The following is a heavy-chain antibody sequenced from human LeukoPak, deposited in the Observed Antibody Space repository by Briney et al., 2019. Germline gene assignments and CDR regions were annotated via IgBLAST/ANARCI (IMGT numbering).Heavy chain of an antibody. J-gene: IGHJ3*02. CDR3: AGGYCSSTSCYAYSGAFDI. D-gene: IGHD2-2*01. V-gene: IGHV4-34*01. Sequence: SETLSLTCAVYGGSFSGYYWSWIRQPPGKGLEWIGEINHSGSTNYNPSLKSRVTISVDRSKNQFSLKLSSVTAADAAVYYCAGGYCSSTSCYAYSGAFDIWGQGTMVTVSS. CDR1: GGSFSGYY. CDR2: INHSGST.